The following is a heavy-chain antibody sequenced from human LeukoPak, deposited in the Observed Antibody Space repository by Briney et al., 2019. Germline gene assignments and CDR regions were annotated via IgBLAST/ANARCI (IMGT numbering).Heavy chain of an antibody. CDR2: INPNSGGT. Sequence: GASVKVSCKTSGHTFTYYDITWVRQAPGQGLEWMGWINPNSGGTNYAQKFQGRVTITRDTSISTAYMELSRLRSDDTAVYYCARVVKGPKDYFDYWGQGTLVTVSS. CDR1: GHTFTYYD. CDR3: ARVVKGPKDYFDY. J-gene: IGHJ4*02. D-gene: IGHD1-26*01. V-gene: IGHV1-2*02.